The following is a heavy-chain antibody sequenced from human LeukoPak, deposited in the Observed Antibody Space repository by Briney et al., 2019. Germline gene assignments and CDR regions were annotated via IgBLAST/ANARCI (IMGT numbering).Heavy chain of an antibody. D-gene: IGHD3-22*01. CDR1: RGTFSSYA. V-gene: IGHV1-69*05. Sequence: GASVKVSCKASRGTFSSYAISWVRQAPGQGLEWMGGIIPIFGTANYAQKFQGRVTITTDESTSTAYMELSSLRSEDTAVYYCARGKTYYYDSSGYYPLDYWGQGTLVTVSS. CDR2: IIPIFGTA. CDR3: ARGKTYYYDSSGYYPLDY. J-gene: IGHJ4*02.